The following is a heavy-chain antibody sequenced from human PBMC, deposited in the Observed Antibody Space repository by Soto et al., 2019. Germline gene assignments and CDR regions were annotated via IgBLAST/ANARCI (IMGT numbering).Heavy chain of an antibody. D-gene: IGHD1-7*01. CDR3: AHLSTWNYITPFDS. J-gene: IGHJ4*02. CDR2: IYWNDDG. V-gene: IGHV2-5*01. CDR1: GFSLNTAGMG. Sequence: QITLKESGPTLVKPTQTLTLTCSFSGFSLNTAGMGVGWIRQPPGKALEWLALIYWNDDGRYNPSLKSRLTIYHASSKNQVVLTMTNMDPVDTATYSCAHLSTWNYITPFDSWGRGILVYVSS.